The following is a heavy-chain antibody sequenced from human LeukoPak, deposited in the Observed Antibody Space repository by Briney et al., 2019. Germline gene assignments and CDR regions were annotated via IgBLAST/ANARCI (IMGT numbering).Heavy chain of an antibody. CDR2: IWSDGSNK. CDR1: GFIFSKHG. V-gene: IGHV3-33*01. Sequence: GGSLRLSCATSGFIFSKHGMHWVRQPPGKGLEWVSVIWSDGSNKYYADSVKGRFTISRDNSKNTLYLQMNSLRAEDTAMYYCVRGWAHDPLGYWGQGTLVTVSS. D-gene: IGHD1-26*01. J-gene: IGHJ4*02. CDR3: VRGWAHDPLGY.